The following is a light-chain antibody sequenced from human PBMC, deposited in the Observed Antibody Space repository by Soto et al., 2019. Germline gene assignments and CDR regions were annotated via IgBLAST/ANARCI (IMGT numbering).Light chain of an antibody. CDR3: QQYNNWPLT. V-gene: IGKV3-15*01. J-gene: IGKJ1*01. CDR1: QSVYSN. CDR2: GAS. Sequence: EIVRTQSPGTLRVTRGYGGTRSCRASQSVYSNVAWYQQKPGQAPRLLIYGASTRATGIPARFSGSGSETEFTLTISSLQSEDFAVYYCQQYNNWPLTFGQGTKVDIK.